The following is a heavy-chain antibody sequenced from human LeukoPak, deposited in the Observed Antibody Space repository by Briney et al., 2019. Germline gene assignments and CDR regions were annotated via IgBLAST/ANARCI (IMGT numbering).Heavy chain of an antibody. J-gene: IGHJ4*02. V-gene: IGHV3-53*01. CDR3: ARGIGGLTGTPRFDY. CDR2: IYSGGST. Sequence: GGSLRLSCAASGFTVSNSYMSWVRQAPGKGLEWVSVIYSGGSTDYAGSVKGRFTISRDNSKNTLYLQMNSLRAEDTAVYYCARGIGGLTGTPRFDYWGQGTLVTVSS. D-gene: IGHD1-7*01. CDR1: GFTVSNSY.